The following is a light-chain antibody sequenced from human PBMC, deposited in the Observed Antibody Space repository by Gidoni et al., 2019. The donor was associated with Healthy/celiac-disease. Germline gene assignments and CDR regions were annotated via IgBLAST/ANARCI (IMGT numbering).Light chain of an antibody. CDR3: QQYGGSPLFT. CDR2: GAS. CDR1: QSVSSSY. J-gene: IGKJ3*01. Sequence: EIVLTQSPGTLSLSPGERATLSCRASQSVSSSYLAWYQQKPGQAPRLLIYGASSRATGIPDRFSGSGSGTDFTLTITRLEPEDFAVYYCQQYGGSPLFTFGPGTRVDIQ. V-gene: IGKV3-20*01.